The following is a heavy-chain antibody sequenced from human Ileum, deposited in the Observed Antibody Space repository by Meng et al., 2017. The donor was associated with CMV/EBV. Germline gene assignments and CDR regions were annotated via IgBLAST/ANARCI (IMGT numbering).Heavy chain of an antibody. CDR1: YA. CDR3: AKILEAYCSNGICYDRKAFFDL. J-gene: IGHJ2*01. D-gene: IGHD2-8*01. V-gene: IGHV3-23*01. Sequence: YARNWVRQAPGKGVGCGFIISPGAGTTSYAESVTGRFDISRDNSKKTVFLQLNSLRAEDTAVYYCAKILEAYCSNGICYDRKAFFDLWGRGTLVTVSS. CDR2: ISPGAGTT.